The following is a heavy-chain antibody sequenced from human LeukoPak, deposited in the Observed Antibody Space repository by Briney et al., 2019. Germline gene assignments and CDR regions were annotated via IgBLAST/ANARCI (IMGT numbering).Heavy chain of an antibody. CDR1: GGSISSYY. D-gene: IGHD7-27*01. V-gene: IGHV4-59*08. CDR3: ARHLGKDAFDI. CDR2: IYYSGST. Sequence: SETLSLTCTVSGGSISSYYWSWIRQPPGKGLEWIGYIYYSGSTNYNPSLKSRVTITVDTFKNQFSLKLSSVTAADTAVYYCARHLGKDAFDIWGQGTMVTVSS. J-gene: IGHJ3*02.